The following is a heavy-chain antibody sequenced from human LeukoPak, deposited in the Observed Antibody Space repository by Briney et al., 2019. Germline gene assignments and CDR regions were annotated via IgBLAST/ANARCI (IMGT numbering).Heavy chain of an antibody. CDR2: INTNTGNP. J-gene: IGHJ4*02. Sequence: GASVKVSCKASGYTFTSYAMNWVRQAPGQGLEWMGWINTNTGNPTHAQGFTGRFVFSLDTSVSTAYLQISSLKAEDTAVYYCARDAESTSATGDFDYWGQGTLVTVFS. V-gene: IGHV7-4-1*02. CDR3: ARDAESTSATGDFDY. D-gene: IGHD1-14*01. CDR1: GYTFTSYA.